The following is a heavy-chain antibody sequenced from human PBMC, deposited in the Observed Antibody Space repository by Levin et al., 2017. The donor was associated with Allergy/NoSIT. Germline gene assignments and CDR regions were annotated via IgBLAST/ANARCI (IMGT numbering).Heavy chain of an antibody. CDR1: GGSISSGSYY. D-gene: IGHD3-10*01. Sequence: SETLSLTCKVSGGSISSGSYYWGWIRQPAAKGLEWIGRIYSSGSANYNPSLKSRVTISVDTSKNQFSLKLSSVTAADTAVYYCARAEVGSEHWGQGTLVTVSS. J-gene: IGHJ4*02. V-gene: IGHV4-61*02. CDR2: IYSSGSA. CDR3: ARAEVGSEH.